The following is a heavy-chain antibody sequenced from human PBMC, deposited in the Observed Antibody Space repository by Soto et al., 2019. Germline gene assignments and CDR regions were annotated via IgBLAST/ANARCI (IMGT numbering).Heavy chain of an antibody. Sequence: EVLLLESGGGLVQPGGSLRLSCEASGFSFSSFAMNWVRQAPGKGLEWVSAIGDSGASTYYADSVKGRFTISRDNSRNTLYLHLNSPRAEDTAVYYCAKGVELDVCGNGTTVTVSS. D-gene: IGHD1-26*01. CDR3: AKGVELDV. V-gene: IGHV3-23*01. CDR1: GFSFSSFA. CDR2: IGDSGAST. J-gene: IGHJ6*04.